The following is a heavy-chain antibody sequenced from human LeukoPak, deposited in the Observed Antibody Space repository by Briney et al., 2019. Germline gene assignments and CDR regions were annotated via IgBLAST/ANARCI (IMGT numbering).Heavy chain of an antibody. CDR2: VSAYDGST. CDR3: ARGGRDGMDV. CDR1: GYSFTSYG. V-gene: IGHV1-18*01. Sequence: ASVKVSCKASGYSFTSYGFTWVRRAPGQGLEWMGWVSAYDGSTNYAQKIRGRVPMTTDASKNTVYMELRSLRFDDTAVYYCARGGRDGMDVWGQGTTVTVSS. D-gene: IGHD3-10*01. J-gene: IGHJ6*02.